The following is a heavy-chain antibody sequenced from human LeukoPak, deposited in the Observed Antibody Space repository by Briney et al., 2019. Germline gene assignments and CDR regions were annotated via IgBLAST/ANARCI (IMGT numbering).Heavy chain of an antibody. Sequence: PGRSLRLSCAASGFTFDDYAMFWVRQAPGMGLEWVSGISWNSNNIGYAAPVKGRFTISRDNAKNSLYLQMNSLRAEDTAFYYCARGNRDSSGFYYYYGMDVWGQGTTVTVSS. CDR3: ARGNRDSSGFYYYYGMDV. J-gene: IGHJ6*02. CDR1: GFTFDDYA. D-gene: IGHD6-19*01. V-gene: IGHV3-9*01. CDR2: ISWNSNNI.